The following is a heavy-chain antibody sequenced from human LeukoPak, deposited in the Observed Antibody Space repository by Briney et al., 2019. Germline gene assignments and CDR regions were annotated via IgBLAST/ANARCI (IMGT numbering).Heavy chain of an antibody. CDR3: ARDMGGYYYYDSSGYYDY. Sequence: PGGSLRLSCAASGFTFSSYWMHWVRQAPGKGLVWVSRINSDGSSTSYADSVKGRFTISRDNAKNTLYLQMNSLRAEDTAVYYCARDMGGYYYYDSSGYYDYWGQGTLVTVSS. V-gene: IGHV3-74*01. D-gene: IGHD3-22*01. J-gene: IGHJ4*02. CDR2: INSDGSST. CDR1: GFTFSSYW.